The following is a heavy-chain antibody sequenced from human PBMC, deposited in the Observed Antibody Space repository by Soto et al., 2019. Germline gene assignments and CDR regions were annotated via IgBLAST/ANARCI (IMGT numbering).Heavy chain of an antibody. V-gene: IGHV1-69*01. Sequence: QVQLVQSGAEVKQPGSSVKVSCKTSGGTFSTYVIYWVRQAPGQGLEWMGAIIPLFGTADYAQKFQGRVTITADESTSTASMELSSLRSEDTAVYYCARPKGSYSSGYYYFDYWGQGTLVTVSS. CDR2: IIPLFGTA. J-gene: IGHJ4*02. CDR3: ARPKGSYSSGYYYFDY. CDR1: GGTFSTYV. D-gene: IGHD6-19*01.